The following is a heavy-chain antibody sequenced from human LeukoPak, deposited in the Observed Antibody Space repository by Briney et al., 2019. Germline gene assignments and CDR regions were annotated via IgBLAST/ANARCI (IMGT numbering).Heavy chain of an antibody. CDR2: INPSGGTT. CDR3: ARTRGYSDYELDY. D-gene: IGHD5-12*01. V-gene: IGHV1-46*01. Sequence: GASVKVSCKASGYTFTSYYVHWVRQAPGQGLEWMGIINPSGGTTRHAQRFQGRVTKTRDTSTSTVHMELSSLRSEDTAVYYCARTRGYSDYELDYWGQGTLVTVSS. CDR1: GYTFTSYY. J-gene: IGHJ4*02.